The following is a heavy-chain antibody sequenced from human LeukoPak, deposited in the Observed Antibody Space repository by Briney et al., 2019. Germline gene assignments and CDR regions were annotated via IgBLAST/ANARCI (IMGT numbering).Heavy chain of an antibody. CDR2: IIPIFGTA. Sequence: SVKVSCKASGGTFSSYAISWVRQAPGQGLEWMGGIIPIFGTANYAQKFQGRVTITTDESTSTAYMELSSLRSEDTAVYYCARGETYDFWSGYYYNFDYWGQGTLVTASS. D-gene: IGHD3-3*01. CDR1: GGTFSSYA. CDR3: ARGETYDFWSGYYYNFDY. J-gene: IGHJ4*02. V-gene: IGHV1-69*05.